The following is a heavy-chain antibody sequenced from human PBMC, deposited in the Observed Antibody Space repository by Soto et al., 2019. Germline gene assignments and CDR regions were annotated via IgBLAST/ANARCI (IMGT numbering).Heavy chain of an antibody. J-gene: IGHJ4*02. CDR2: IYHSGST. CDR3: ARSPVTTPPFFDY. V-gene: IGHV4-59*12. D-gene: IGHD4-17*01. Sequence: SETLSLTCTVSGGSISSYYWSWIRQPPGKGLEWIGYIYHSGSTYYNPSLKSRVTISVDRSKNQFSLKLSSATAADTAVYYCARSPVTTPPFFDYWGQGTLVTVSS. CDR1: GGSISSYY.